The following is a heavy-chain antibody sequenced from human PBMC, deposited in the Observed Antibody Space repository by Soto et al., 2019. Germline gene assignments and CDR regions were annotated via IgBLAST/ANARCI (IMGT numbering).Heavy chain of an antibody. V-gene: IGHV3-23*01. CDR3: AKGGISGYHGAFDT. CDR1: GFTFRTYA. CDR2: ISAGGGST. Sequence: GGSLRLSCAVAGFTFRTYAMNWVRQAPGNGLEWVSAISAGGGSTFYADSVKGRFTVSRDNSKNMLYLQMNSLRAEDTAVYYCAKGGISGYHGAFDTWGQGTLVTVSS. J-gene: IGHJ4*02. D-gene: IGHD3-22*01.